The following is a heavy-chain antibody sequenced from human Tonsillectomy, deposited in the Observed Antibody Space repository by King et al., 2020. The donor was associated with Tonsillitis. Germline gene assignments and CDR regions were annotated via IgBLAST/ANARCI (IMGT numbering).Heavy chain of an antibody. CDR1: GFTFISYA. CDR3: AKDPLDFWSGYDY. J-gene: IGHJ4*02. Sequence: VQLVESVGGLVQPGGSLRLSCAAFGFTFISYAMCWVRQVSGRGLEWVSAFSGGVCSPYSADSVKGRVTISRDNSKNTLYLQMNSLRAEDTAVYYCAKDPLDFWSGYDYWGQGTLVTVSS. V-gene: IGHV3-23*04. D-gene: IGHD3-3*01. CDR2: FSGGVCSP.